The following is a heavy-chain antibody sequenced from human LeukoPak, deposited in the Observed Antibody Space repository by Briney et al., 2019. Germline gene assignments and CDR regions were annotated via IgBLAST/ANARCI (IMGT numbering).Heavy chain of an antibody. Sequence: GASVKVSCKASGYTFTSYGISWVRQAPGQGLEWMGWISAYNGNTNYAQKLQGRVTMTTDTSTSTAYMELRSLRSEDTAVYYCARTGRYCSGGSCHADYWGQGTLVTVSS. CDR3: ARTGRYCSGGSCHADY. J-gene: IGHJ4*02. CDR2: ISAYNGNT. D-gene: IGHD2-15*01. V-gene: IGHV1-18*01. CDR1: GYTFTSYG.